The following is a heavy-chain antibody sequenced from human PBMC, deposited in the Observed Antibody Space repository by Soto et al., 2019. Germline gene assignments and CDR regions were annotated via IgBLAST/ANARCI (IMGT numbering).Heavy chain of an antibody. V-gene: IGHV3-9*01. Sequence: PGGSLRLSCAASGFSFDDYAIYWVRQPPGKGLEWVSGISWNSGRIAYADSVKGRFTISRDTAKKSLYLQMNSLRAEDTALYTWASRYSYDQYYFDHGGQETLVTVSS. D-gene: IGHD5-18*01. CDR2: ISWNSGRI. J-gene: IGHJ4*02. CDR3: ASRYSYDQYYFDH. CDR1: GFSFDDYA.